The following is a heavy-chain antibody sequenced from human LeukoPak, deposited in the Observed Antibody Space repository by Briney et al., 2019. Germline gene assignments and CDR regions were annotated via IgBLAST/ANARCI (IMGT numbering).Heavy chain of an antibody. CDR2: IGGSNGIT. D-gene: IGHD3-22*01. V-gene: IGHV3-23*01. CDR3: ARDQGYYDSSGFILAPGYFDY. J-gene: IGHJ4*02. CDR1: RFTFNSYA. Sequence: GGSLRLSCAASRFTFNSYAMSWVRQAPGKGLEWVSVIGGSNGITFYVGSVKGRFTISRDNSKDTLYLQMNGLRAEDTAVYYCARDQGYYDSSGFILAPGYFDYWGQGTLVTVSS.